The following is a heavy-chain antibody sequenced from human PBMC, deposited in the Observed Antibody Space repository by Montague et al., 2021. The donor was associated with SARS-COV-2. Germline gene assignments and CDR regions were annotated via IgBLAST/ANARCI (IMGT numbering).Heavy chain of an antibody. CDR2: IYYSGSS. CDR1: GGSFSGYY. D-gene: IGHD2-15*01. CDR3: GRVILSATSNPFDC. V-gene: IGHV4-34*11. Sequence: SETLSLTCAVYGGSFSGYYWSWIRQHPGKGLEFIGYIYYSGSSFYNPSLKSRLTISVDTSKNQLSLNLRSVTAADTAVYFCGRVILSATSNPFDCWGPGTLVTVSS. J-gene: IGHJ4*02.